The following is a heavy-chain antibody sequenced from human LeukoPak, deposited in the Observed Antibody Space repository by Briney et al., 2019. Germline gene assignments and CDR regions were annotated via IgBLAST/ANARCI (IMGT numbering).Heavy chain of an antibody. CDR2: INPNSGGT. V-gene: IGHV1-2*04. CDR1: GYTFTGYY. CDR3: ARGRGQWLENWFDP. D-gene: IGHD6-19*01. Sequence: ASVKASCKASGYTFTGYYMHWVRQAPGQGLEWMGWINPNSGGTNYAQKFQGWVTMTRDTSISTAYMELSRLRSDDTAVYCCARGRGQWLENWFDPWGQGTLVTVSS. J-gene: IGHJ5*02.